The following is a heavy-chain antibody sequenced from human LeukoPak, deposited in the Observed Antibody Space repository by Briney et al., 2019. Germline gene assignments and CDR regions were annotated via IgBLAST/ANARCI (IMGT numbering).Heavy chain of an antibody. CDR1: GYTFTSYG. J-gene: IGHJ4*02. CDR2: ISAYDGNT. CDR3: ARDSPGGSDSSGRGTYLDY. D-gene: IGHD3-22*01. Sequence: VASVKVSCKASGYTFTSYGISWVRQAPGQGLEWMGWISAYDGNTKYTQKVQYRVTMTTDTSTSTAYMELRSLRSDDTAVYYCARDSPGGSDSSGRGTYLDYWGQGTLVTVSS. V-gene: IGHV1-18*01.